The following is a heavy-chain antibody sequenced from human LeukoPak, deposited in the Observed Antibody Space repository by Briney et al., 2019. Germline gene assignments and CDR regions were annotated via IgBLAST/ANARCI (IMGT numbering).Heavy chain of an antibody. J-gene: IGHJ4*02. CDR1: GGSISSSSYY. CDR3: ARHSSGWPEYDY. Sequence: SETLSLTCTVSGGSISSSSYYWGWIRQPPGKGLEWVGSIYYSGSTYYNPSLKSRVTISVDTSKNQFSLKLSSVTAADTAVYYCARHSSGWPEYDYWGQGTLVTVSS. D-gene: IGHD6-19*01. CDR2: IYYSGST. V-gene: IGHV4-39*07.